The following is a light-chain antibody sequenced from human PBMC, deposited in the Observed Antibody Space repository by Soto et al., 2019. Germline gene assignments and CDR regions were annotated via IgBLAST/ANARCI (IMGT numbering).Light chain of an antibody. CDR1: QSVSRTY. CDR2: GAS. V-gene: IGKV3-15*01. CDR3: QQYNNWPRP. Sequence: EIVFTQSKSTLSLSPGERATISCRVCQSVSRTYLAWYLQKPGQAPRLLIYGASTRSTGIPARFSGSWSGTEFTLTINSLQSEDFAVYYCQQYNNWPRPFGQVTKVAIK. J-gene: IGKJ1*01.